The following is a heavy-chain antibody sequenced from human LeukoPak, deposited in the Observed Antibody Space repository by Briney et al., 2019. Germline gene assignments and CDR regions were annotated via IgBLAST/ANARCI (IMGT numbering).Heavy chain of an antibody. CDR1: GATFSSYA. D-gene: IGHD2-15*01. V-gene: IGHV1-69*06. J-gene: IGHJ6*03. CDR2: IIPIFGTA. Sequence: SVKVSCKASGATFSSYAISWVRQAPGQGLEWMGGIIPIFGTANYAQKFQGRVTITADKSTSTAYMELSSLRSEDTAVYYCAGVVAATQYYYYYYMDVWGKGTTVTVSS. CDR3: AGVVAATQYYYYYYMDV.